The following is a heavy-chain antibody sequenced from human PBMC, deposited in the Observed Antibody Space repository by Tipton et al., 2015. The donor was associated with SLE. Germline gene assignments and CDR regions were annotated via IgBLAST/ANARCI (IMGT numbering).Heavy chain of an antibody. D-gene: IGHD1-26*01. V-gene: IGHV4-61*02. CDR2: IYTSGST. Sequence: TLSLTCSVSGDSVSSGTHYWSWIRQPPGKGLEWIGRIYTSGSTNYNPSLKSRVTMSVDTSQNQFSLQVTSVTAADTAVYYCAREAGSSRYFDYWGQGTLVTVSS. CDR3: AREAGSSRYFDY. CDR1: GDSVSSGTHY. J-gene: IGHJ4*02.